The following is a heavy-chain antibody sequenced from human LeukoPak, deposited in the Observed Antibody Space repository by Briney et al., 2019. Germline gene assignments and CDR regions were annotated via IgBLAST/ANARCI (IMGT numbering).Heavy chain of an antibody. J-gene: IGHJ4*02. V-gene: IGHV2-5*02. CDR3: SPSYSMMTTRFES. Sequence: SGPTLFPLQPTLALTCTFSGFSLSTRGGGVGRIRQPPGKALEWLALICWDDDKHYRPSLKSRLTITKDATKNQVVLTLTNRDRVDTAAYYCSPSYSMMTTRFESWGQGTLVTVSS. CDR2: ICWDDDK. D-gene: IGHD4-11*01. CDR1: GFSLSTRGGG.